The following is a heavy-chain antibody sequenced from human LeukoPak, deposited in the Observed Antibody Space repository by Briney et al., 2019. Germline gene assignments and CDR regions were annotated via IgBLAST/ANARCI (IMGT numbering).Heavy chain of an antibody. V-gene: IGHV3-43*01. D-gene: IGHD3-9*01. CDR3: AKAAPYYDILTGYPDY. J-gene: IGHJ4*02. CDR1: GFTFDDYT. CDR2: TSWDGGST. Sequence: GSLRLSCAASGFTFDDYTMHWVRQAPGNGLEWVSLTSWDGGSTYYADSVKGRFTISRDNSKNSLYLQMNSLRTEDTALYYCAKAAPYYDILTGYPDYLGQGTLVTVSS.